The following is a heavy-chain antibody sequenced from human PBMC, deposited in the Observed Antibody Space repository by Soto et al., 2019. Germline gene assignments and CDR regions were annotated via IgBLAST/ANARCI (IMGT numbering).Heavy chain of an antibody. V-gene: IGHV1-8*01. J-gene: IGHJ6*03. CDR1: GYTFTSYD. D-gene: IGHD2-2*01. Sequence: ASVKVSCKASGYTFTSYDINWVRQATGQGLERMGWMNPNSGNTGYAQKFQGRVTMTRNTSISTAYMELSSLRSEDTAVYYCARGAPCSSTSCSYYYYYMDVWGKGTTVTVSS. CDR2: MNPNSGNT. CDR3: ARGAPCSSTSCSYYYYYMDV.